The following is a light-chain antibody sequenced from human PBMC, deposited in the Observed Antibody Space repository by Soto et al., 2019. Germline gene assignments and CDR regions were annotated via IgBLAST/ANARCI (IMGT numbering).Light chain of an antibody. Sequence: EIAMTQSPATLSVSPGERATLSCRASQSVSTNLAWYQQKPGQAPRLLIYGASTRATGIPARFSGSGSGTEFTLTISSLQPDDFATYYCQQYNTFGQGTKLEIK. CDR1: QSVSTN. J-gene: IGKJ2*01. V-gene: IGKV3-15*01. CDR2: GAS. CDR3: QQYNT.